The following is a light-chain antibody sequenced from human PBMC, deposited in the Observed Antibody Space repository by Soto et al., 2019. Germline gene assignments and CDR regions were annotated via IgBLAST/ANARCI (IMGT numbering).Light chain of an antibody. J-gene: IGLJ2*01. CDR1: SSDVGGYNY. CDR2: DVS. Sequence: QSALTQPASVSGSPGQSITISCTGTSSDVGGYNYVSWYQHHPGKVPKLIIYDVSNRPSGVSNRFSGSKSGNTASLTISGLQAEDEADYYCSSYTSSRTVLFGGGTKLTVL. CDR3: SSYTSSRTVL. V-gene: IGLV2-14*03.